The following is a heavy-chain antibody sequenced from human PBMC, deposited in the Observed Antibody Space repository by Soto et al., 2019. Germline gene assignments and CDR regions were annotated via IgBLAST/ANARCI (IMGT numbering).Heavy chain of an antibody. CDR3: ARDPLHYAFDI. CDR2: IYYSGGT. CDR1: GGSISSGDYY. V-gene: IGHV4-30-4*01. J-gene: IGHJ3*02. Sequence: QGQLQESGPGLVKPSQTLSLTCTVSGGSISSGDYYWSWTRQPPGKGLEWIGYIYYSGGTYYNPSLKSRVTISVDTSMNQFSLKLSSVTAADTAVYYCARDPLHYAFDIWGQGTMVTVSS.